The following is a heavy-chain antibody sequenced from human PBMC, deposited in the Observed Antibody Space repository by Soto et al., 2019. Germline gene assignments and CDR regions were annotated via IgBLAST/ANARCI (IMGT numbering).Heavy chain of an antibody. CDR1: GFTLSGRS. Sequence: EVQLVESGGGLVQPGGPLRLSCAASGFTLSGRSMHWVRQAPGKGLVWVSGIDNAGTDSTYADSVKGRFTSSRDNATNMLYLQMNSLRVEDTAVYYCARGWFGPDVWGKGTTVTVSS. V-gene: IGHV3-74*01. CDR2: IDNAGTDS. J-gene: IGHJ6*04. D-gene: IGHD3-10*01. CDR3: ARGWFGPDV.